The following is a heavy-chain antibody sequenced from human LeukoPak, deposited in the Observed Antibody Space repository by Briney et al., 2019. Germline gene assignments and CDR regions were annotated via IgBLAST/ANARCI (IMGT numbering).Heavy chain of an antibody. D-gene: IGHD3-10*01. V-gene: IGHV1-18*01. Sequence: ASVKVSCKASGYTFTSYGISWVRQAPGQGLEWMGWISAYNGNTNYAQKLQGRVTMTTDTSTSTAYMELRSLRSDDTAVYYCARASLWFREFSYYYYGMDVWGQGTTVTVSS. CDR2: ISAYNGNT. CDR3: ARASLWFREFSYYYYGMDV. J-gene: IGHJ6*02. CDR1: GYTFTSYG.